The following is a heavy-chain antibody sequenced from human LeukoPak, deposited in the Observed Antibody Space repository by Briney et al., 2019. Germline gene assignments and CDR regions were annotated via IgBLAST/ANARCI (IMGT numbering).Heavy chain of an antibody. D-gene: IGHD6-19*01. CDR2: VSWNSADN. CDR1: GFNFDDYT. Sequence: GRSLRLSCAASGFNFDDYTMHWVRQPPGKGLEWVSGVSWNSADNGYADSVKGRFTISRDNAKNSLYLHMNGLRPEDTALYYCAKDVAVGVAVSHNYFEYWGQGTLVTVSS. V-gene: IGHV3-9*01. CDR3: AKDVAVGVAVSHNYFEY. J-gene: IGHJ4*02.